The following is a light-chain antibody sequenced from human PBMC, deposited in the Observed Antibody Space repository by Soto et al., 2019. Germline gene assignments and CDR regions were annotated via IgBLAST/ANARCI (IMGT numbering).Light chain of an antibody. V-gene: IGLV4-69*01. Sequence: QPVLTQSPSASASLGASVKLTCTLSSGHSSYAIAWHQKQPGKGPRYLMDLNNDGSHTNGDGIPDRYSVSSSGAERYLIISSLQSEDEADYYCQTWGTGFQVFGGGTKLTVL. CDR3: QTWGTGFQV. CDR1: SGHSSYA. J-gene: IGLJ2*01. CDR2: LNNDGSH.